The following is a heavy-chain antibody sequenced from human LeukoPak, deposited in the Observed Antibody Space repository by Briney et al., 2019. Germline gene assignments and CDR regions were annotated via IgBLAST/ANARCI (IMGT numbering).Heavy chain of an antibody. CDR2: ISSSGSTI. J-gene: IGHJ4*02. V-gene: IGHV3-48*03. D-gene: IGHD5-24*01. Sequence: GGSLRLSCAASGFTFSSYEMNWVRQAPGRGLEWVSYISSSGSTIYYADSVKGRFTISRDNAKNSLYLQMNSLRAEDTAVYYCARGALEMATITSPYYFDYWGQGTLVTVSS. CDR1: GFTFSSYE. CDR3: ARGALEMATITSPYYFDY.